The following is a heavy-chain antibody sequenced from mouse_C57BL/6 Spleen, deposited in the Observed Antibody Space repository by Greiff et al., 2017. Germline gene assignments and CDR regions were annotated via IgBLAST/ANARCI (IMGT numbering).Heavy chain of an antibody. CDR3: TTGYYYGSSYY. J-gene: IGHJ2*01. CDR2: LDPENGDT. Sequence: VQLQQSGAELVRPGASVKLSCTASGFNIKDDYMHWVKQRPEQGLEWIGWLDPENGDTEYASKFQGKATITADTSSNTAYLQLSSLTSEDTAVYYCTTGYYYGSSYYWGQGTTLTVSS. V-gene: IGHV14-4*01. CDR1: GFNIKDDY. D-gene: IGHD1-1*01.